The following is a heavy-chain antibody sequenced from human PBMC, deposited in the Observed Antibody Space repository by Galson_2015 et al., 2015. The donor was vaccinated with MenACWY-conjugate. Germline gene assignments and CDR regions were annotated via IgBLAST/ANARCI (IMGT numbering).Heavy chain of an antibody. CDR1: GLSFSNYW. D-gene: IGHD5/OR15-5a*01. V-gene: IGHV3-74*01. CDR2: INSDGTTT. J-gene: IGHJ4*02. Sequence: SLRLSCAASGLSFSNYWMHWVRQAPGKGLVWVSLINSDGTTTNYADSVKGRFTISRDNAKNTLYLQMNSLRAEDTAVYYCARRTLSGVYYYFDSWGQGTLVTVSS. CDR3: ARRTLSGVYYYFDS.